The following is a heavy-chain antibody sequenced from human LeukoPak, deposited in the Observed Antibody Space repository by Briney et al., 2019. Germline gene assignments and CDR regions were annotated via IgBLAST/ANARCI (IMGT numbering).Heavy chain of an antibody. CDR3: AKPIAVAGTIQFGFDP. V-gene: IGHV4-39*01. J-gene: IGHJ5*02. CDR1: GGSISSSSYY. D-gene: IGHD6-19*01. CDR2: IYYSGST. Sequence: SETLSLTCTVSGGSISSSSYYWGWIRQPPGKGLEWIGSIYYSGSTYYNPSLKSRVTISVDTSKNQFSLKLSSVTAADTAVYYCAKPIAVAGTIQFGFDPWGQGTLVTVSS.